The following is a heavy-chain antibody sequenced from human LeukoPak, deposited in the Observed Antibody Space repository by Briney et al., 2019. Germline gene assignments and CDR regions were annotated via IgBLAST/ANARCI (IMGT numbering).Heavy chain of an antibody. CDR3: ARPSPPGDGYNPPDH. D-gene: IGHD5-24*01. CDR2: ISGSGGST. CDR1: GGSISSYF. V-gene: IGHV3-23*01. J-gene: IGHJ4*02. Sequence: PSETLSLTCTVSGGSISSYFWSWVRQPPGKGLEWVSAISGSGGSTYYADSVKGRFTISRDNSKNTLFLQMNNLRSEDTAVYFCARPSPPGDGYNPPDHWGQGTLVTVSS.